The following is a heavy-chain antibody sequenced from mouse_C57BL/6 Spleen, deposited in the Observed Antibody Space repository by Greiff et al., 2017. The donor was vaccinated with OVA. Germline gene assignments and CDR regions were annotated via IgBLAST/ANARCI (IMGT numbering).Heavy chain of an antibody. CDR3: ARARGLPSYFDV. D-gene: IGHD2-2*01. CDR2: ISYAGSN. Sequence: EVKLQESGPGLVKPSQSLSLTCSVTGYSITSGYYWNWIRQFPGKKREWLGYISYAGSNNYNPSLKNRISITRDTSKNQFFLKLNSVTTEDTATYYCARARGLPSYFDVWGTGTTVTVSS. V-gene: IGHV3-6*01. CDR1: GYSITSGYY. J-gene: IGHJ1*03.